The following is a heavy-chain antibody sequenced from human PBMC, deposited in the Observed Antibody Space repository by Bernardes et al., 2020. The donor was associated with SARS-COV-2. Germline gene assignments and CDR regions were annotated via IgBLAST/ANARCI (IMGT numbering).Heavy chain of an antibody. Sequence: GGSLRLSCAASGFTFSSTVMTWVRQAPGKGLEWVSAISGSGGNTYYADSVKGRFTISRDNSKNTLYLQMNSLRAEDTSVYYCAKARGVPYWGQGTLVTVSS. D-gene: IGHD3-10*01. CDR3: AKARGVPY. J-gene: IGHJ4*02. CDR1: GFTFSSTV. CDR2: ISGSGGNT. V-gene: IGHV3-23*01.